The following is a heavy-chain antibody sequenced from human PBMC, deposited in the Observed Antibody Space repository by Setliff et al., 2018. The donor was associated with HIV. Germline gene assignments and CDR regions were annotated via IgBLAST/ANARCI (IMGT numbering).Heavy chain of an antibody. J-gene: IGHJ4*02. CDR2: IIPNSGDT. V-gene: IGHV1-2*04. D-gene: IGHD6-13*01. CDR1: GGTFSSYA. CDR3: ARERLIRGSWSRGYDY. Sequence: ASVKVSCKASGGTFSSYAITWVRQAPGQGLEWMGGIIPNSGDTNFAQNFQGWVTMTRDASITTAYMELSRLRSDDTAVYYCARERLIRGSWSRGYDYWGQGTLVTVSS.